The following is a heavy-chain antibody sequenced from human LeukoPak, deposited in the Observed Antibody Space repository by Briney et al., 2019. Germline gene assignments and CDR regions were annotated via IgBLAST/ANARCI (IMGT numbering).Heavy chain of an antibody. J-gene: IGHJ4*02. CDR3: ARFSSGWYYFDY. Sequence: GGSLRLSCAASGFTFSSYSMNWVRQAPGKGLEWVSSISSSSSYIYYADSVKGRFTISRDNAKNSLYLQMNSLRAEDTAVYYCARFSSGWYYFDYWGQGTLVTVSS. V-gene: IGHV3-21*04. CDR1: GFTFSSYS. CDR2: ISSSSSYI. D-gene: IGHD6-19*01.